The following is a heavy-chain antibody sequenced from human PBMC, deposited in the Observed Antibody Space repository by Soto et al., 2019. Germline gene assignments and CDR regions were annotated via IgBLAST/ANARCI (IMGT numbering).Heavy chain of an antibody. Sequence: SETLSLTCTVSGGSISSSSDYWGWIRQPPGKGLEWMGSIYYSGSTNYNPSLKSRVTISVDTSKNQFSLKLTSVTAADTAVYYCARLDYCDSSGYRYYFDYCGQGTLVTVSS. V-gene: IGHV4-39*01. CDR1: GGSISSSSDY. J-gene: IGHJ4*02. D-gene: IGHD3-22*01. CDR3: ARLDYCDSSGYRYYFDY. CDR2: IYYSGST.